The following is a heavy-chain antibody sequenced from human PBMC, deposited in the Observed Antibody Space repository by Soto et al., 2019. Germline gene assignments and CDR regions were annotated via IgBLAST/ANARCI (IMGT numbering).Heavy chain of an antibody. J-gene: IGHJ5*02. CDR3: ARDLYSSGWYNYFDP. CDR2: ISYHGSAT. V-gene: IGHV3-30*03. D-gene: IGHD6-19*01. Sequence: VQLAESGGGVVQPGGSLRLSCAASGFTLNNYGIHWVRQAPGKGLEWVTMISYHGSATYYADSVKGRFTISRDNSKDTVYLQMNTLRPEDTAMYYCARDLYSSGWYNYFDPWGQGTLVTVSS. CDR1: GFTLNNYG.